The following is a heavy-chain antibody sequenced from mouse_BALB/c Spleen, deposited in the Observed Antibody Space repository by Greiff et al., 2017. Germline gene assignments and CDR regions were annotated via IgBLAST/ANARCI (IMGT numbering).Heavy chain of an antibody. D-gene: IGHD5-1*01. Sequence: VQLVESGPGLVAPSQSLSITCTVSGFSLTSYGVHWVRQPPGKGLEWLGVIWAGGSTNYNSALMSRLSISKDNSKSQVFLKMNSLQANDTAIYYCARNYLRFYAMDYWGQGTSVTVSS. V-gene: IGHV2-9*02. CDR3: ARNYLRFYAMDY. J-gene: IGHJ4*01. CDR1: GFSLTSYG. CDR2: IWAGGST.